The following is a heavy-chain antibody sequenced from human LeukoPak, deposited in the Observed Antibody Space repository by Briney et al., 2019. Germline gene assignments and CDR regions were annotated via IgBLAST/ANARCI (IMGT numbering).Heavy chain of an antibody. Sequence: PGGSLRLSCAASGFTFSSYGMHWVRQAPGKGLEWVAVIWYDGSNKYYADSVKGRFTISRDNSKNTLYLQMNSLRAEDTAVYYCAKVLRGYSYVPLADYFDYWGQGTLVTVSS. V-gene: IGHV3-33*06. CDR3: AKVLRGYSYVPLADYFDY. J-gene: IGHJ4*02. CDR1: GFTFSSYG. CDR2: IWYDGSNK. D-gene: IGHD5-18*01.